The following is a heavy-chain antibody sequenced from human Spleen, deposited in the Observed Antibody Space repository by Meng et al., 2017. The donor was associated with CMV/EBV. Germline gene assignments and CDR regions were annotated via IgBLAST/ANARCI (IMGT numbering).Heavy chain of an antibody. J-gene: IGHJ5*02. CDR2: ISSSSSYI. CDR3: ARGTYCSSTSCYLVGWFDP. V-gene: IGHV3-21*01. D-gene: IGHD2-2*01. Sequence: GESLKISCAASGFTFGSYSMNWVRQAPGKGLEWVSSISSSSSYIYYADSVKGRFTISRDNAKNSLYLQMNSLRAEDTAVYYCARGTYCSSTSCYLVGWFDPWGQGTLVTVSS. CDR1: GFTFGSYS.